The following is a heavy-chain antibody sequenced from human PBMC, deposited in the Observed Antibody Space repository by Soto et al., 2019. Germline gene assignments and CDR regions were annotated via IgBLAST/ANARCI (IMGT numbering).Heavy chain of an antibody. CDR2: ISGSGGST. J-gene: IGHJ5*02. Sequence: GGSLRLSCAASGFTFSSYAVSWVRQAPGKGLEWVSAISGSGGSTYYADSVKGRFTISRDNSKNTLYLQMNSLRAEDTAVYYCAKDISVVVKGWFDPWGRGTLVTVSS. CDR1: GFTFSSYA. D-gene: IGHD2-21*01. V-gene: IGHV3-23*01. CDR3: AKDISVVVKGWFDP.